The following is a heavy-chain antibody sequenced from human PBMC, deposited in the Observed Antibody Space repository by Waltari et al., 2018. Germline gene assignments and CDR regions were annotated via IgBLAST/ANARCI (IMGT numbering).Heavy chain of an antibody. CDR1: GYSISSGYY. V-gene: IGHV4-38-2*02. CDR3: ARGGGINYYYYYMDV. Sequence: QVQLQESGPGLVKPSETLSLTCTVSGYSISSGYYWGWIRQPPGKGLEWIGSIYHSGSTYYNPSLKSRVTISVDTSKNQFSLKLSSVTAADTAVYYCARGGGINYYYYYMDVWGKGTTVTVSS. J-gene: IGHJ6*03. CDR2: IYHSGST. D-gene: IGHD2-15*01.